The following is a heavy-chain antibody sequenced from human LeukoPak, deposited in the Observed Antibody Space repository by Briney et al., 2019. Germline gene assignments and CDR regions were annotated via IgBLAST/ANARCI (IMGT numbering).Heavy chain of an antibody. CDR3: ARHSRGEGTPSDY. J-gene: IGHJ4*02. Sequence: KPSETLSLTCTVSGGSISSSSYYWGWIRPPPRKGLEWIGSIYYSGSPYYNPSLKSRVTISVDTSKNQFSLKLSSVTAADTAVYYCARHSRGEGTPSDYWGQGTLVTVSS. D-gene: IGHD3-10*01. CDR1: GGSISSSSYY. CDR2: IYYSGSP. V-gene: IGHV4-39*01.